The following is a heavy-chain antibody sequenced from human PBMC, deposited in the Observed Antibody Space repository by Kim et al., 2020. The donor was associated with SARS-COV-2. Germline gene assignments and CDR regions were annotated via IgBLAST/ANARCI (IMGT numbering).Heavy chain of an antibody. CDR3: ARLMITFGGVIVYKDY. CDR1: GYSFTSYW. J-gene: IGHJ4*02. Sequence: GESLKISCKGSGYSFTSYWISWVRQMPGKGLEWMGRIDPSDSYTNYSPSFQGHVIISADKSISTAYLQWSSLKASDTAMYYCARLMITFGGVIVYKDYWGQGTLVTVSS. D-gene: IGHD3-16*02. CDR2: IDPSDSYT. V-gene: IGHV5-10-1*01.